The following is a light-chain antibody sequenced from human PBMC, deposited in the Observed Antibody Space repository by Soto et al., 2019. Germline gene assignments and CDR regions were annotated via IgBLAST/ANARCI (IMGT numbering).Light chain of an antibody. CDR3: GTRDSSLNVFWV. CDR1: SSNIGNNY. V-gene: IGLV1-51*02. Sequence: QSVLTQPPSVSAAPGQKVTISCSGSSSNIGNNYVSWYQQFPGTAPKLLISENNKRPSGIPDRFSGSKSGTSATLDITGLQAGDEADYYCGTRDSSLNVFWVFGGGTKLTVL. J-gene: IGLJ3*02. CDR2: ENN.